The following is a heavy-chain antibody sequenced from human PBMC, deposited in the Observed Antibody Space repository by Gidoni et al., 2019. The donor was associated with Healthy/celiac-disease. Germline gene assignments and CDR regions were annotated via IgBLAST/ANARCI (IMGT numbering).Heavy chain of an antibody. D-gene: IGHD2-2*01. CDR2: IIPILGIA. Sequence: QVQLVQSGAEVKKPGSSVKVSCKASGGTFSSYAIRWVRPAPGQGLEWMGRIIPILGIANYAQKFQGRVTITADKSTSTAYMELSSLRSEDTAVYYCAREGLGYCSSTSCRYEMFYYYGMDVWGQGTTVTVSS. CDR3: AREGLGYCSSTSCRYEMFYYYGMDV. J-gene: IGHJ6*02. CDR1: GGTFSSYA. V-gene: IGHV1-69*04.